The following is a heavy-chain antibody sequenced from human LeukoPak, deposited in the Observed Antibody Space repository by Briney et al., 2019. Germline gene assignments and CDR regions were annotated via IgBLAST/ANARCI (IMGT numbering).Heavy chain of an antibody. Sequence: SETLSLTCTVSGGSISSGGHYWGWIRQHPGKGLEWIGYIYYSGTTYYNPSLQSRVTISVDTSKNQFSLNLSSVTAADTAVYYCARSNYGSGSYYNPWGQGTLVTVSS. V-gene: IGHV4-31*03. D-gene: IGHD3-10*01. CDR2: IYYSGTT. CDR1: GGSISSGGHY. J-gene: IGHJ5*02. CDR3: ARSNYGSGSYYNP.